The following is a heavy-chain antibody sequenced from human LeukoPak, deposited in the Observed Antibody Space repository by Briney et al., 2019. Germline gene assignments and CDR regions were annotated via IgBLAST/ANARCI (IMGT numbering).Heavy chain of an antibody. CDR2: IFYSGGA. J-gene: IGHJ4*02. V-gene: IGHV4-59*12. CDR1: GGSIRSYY. Sequence: SETLSLTCTVSGGSIRSYYWSWIRQPPGKGLEWIGYIFYSGGANYNPSLKSRVTISVDTSKNLFSLKLTSVTAADTAVYYCARGAPYDYWYFDYWGQGTLVTVSS. CDR3: ARGAPYDYWYFDY. D-gene: IGHD4-11*01.